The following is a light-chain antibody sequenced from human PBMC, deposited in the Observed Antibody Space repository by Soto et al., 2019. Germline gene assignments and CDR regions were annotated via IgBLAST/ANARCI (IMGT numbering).Light chain of an antibody. CDR1: QSVSSDY. V-gene: IGKV3-20*01. J-gene: IGKJ5*01. Sequence: SVLTQSPCTLSLSPGSRSSLSCRASQSVSSDYLAWYQQKTGQAPRLXIYGASTRATAIPDRFSGSGSGTDFNLTISRLETEDFAVYYCQQYGTSPQTFGQGTRLEIK. CDR3: QQYGTSPQT. CDR2: GAS.